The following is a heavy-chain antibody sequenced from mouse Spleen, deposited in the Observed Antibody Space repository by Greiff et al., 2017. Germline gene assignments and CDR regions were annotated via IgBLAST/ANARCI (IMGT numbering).Heavy chain of an antibody. CDR3: ARFSLLRLRGYFDY. V-gene: IGHV1-4*01. CDR1: GYTFTSYT. D-gene: IGHD1-2*01. J-gene: IGHJ2*01. CDR2: INPSSGYT. Sequence: QVQLQQSGAELARPGASVKMSCKASGYTFTSYTMHWVKQRPGQGLEWIGYINPSSGYTKYNQKFKDKATLTADKSSSTAYMQLSSLTSEDSAVYYCARFSLLRLRGYFDYWGQGTTLTVSS.